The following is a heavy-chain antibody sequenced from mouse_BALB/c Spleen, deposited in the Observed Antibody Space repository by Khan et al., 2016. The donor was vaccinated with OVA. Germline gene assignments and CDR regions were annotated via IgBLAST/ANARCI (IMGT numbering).Heavy chain of an antibody. J-gene: IGHJ2*01. D-gene: IGHD1-1*01. V-gene: IGHV3-2*02. CDR3: ARAVTITTGGATDFDD. CDR1: GYSITSDYA. CDR2: ISYSGRT. Sequence: EVQLQESGPGLVKPSQSLSLTCTVTGYSITSDYAWHWIRQFPGNKLEWMGYISYSGRTSYNPSLKSRISITRDTSKNPFFLQLNSVTTEDTATYDGARAVTITTGGATDFDDWGQGTTLTVSS.